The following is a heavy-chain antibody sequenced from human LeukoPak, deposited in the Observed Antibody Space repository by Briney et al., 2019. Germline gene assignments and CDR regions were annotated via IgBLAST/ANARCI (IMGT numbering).Heavy chain of an antibody. CDR1: GFTFSTYG. Sequence: GRSLRLSCAASGFTFSTYGMHWVRQAPGKGLEWVAVTSYDESNKLYADSVKGRFTISRDNSKNTLFLEMNSLRAEDSAVYYCVYCSSGNSYSAERGWKYWGQGTLVTVSS. CDR3: VYCSSGNSYSAERGWKY. V-gene: IGHV3-30*03. J-gene: IGHJ4*02. D-gene: IGHD2-15*01. CDR2: TSYDESNK.